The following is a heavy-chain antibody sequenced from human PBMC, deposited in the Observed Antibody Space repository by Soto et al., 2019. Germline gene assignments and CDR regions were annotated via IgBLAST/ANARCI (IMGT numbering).Heavy chain of an antibody. Sequence: QVQLVESGGGVVQPGRSLRLSCAASGFTFSSYGMHWVRQAPGKGLEWVAVISYDGSNKYYADSVKGRFTISRDNSKHTLYLQMNSLRAEDTAVYYCAKVRSVRGRSGMDVWGQGTTVTVSS. CDR1: GFTFSSYG. J-gene: IGHJ6*02. D-gene: IGHD3-10*01. CDR3: AKVRSVRGRSGMDV. V-gene: IGHV3-30*18. CDR2: ISYDGSNK.